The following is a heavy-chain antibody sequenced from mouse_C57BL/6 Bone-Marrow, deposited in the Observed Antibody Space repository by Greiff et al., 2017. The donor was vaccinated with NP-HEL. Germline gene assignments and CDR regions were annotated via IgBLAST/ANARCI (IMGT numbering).Heavy chain of an antibody. D-gene: IGHD2-2*01. CDR3: TTTTMVTPFAY. CDR1: GFNIKDDY. CDR2: IDPENGAT. J-gene: IGHJ3*01. Sequence: VQLQQSGAELVRPGASVKLSCTASGFNIKDDYMHWVKQRPEQGLEWIGWIDPENGATEYASKFQGKATITADTSANTAYLQLSSLTSEDTAVYYCTTTTMVTPFAYWGQGTLVTVSA. V-gene: IGHV14-4*01.